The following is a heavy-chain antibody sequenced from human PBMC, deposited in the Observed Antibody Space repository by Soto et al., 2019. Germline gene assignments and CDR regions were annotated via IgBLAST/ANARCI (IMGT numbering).Heavy chain of an antibody. Sequence: QVQLQESGPGLVKPSQTLSLTCTVSGGSISSGGYYWSWIRQHPGKGLEWIGYIYYSGSTYYNPSLKSRVTISVDTSKNQFSLKRSSVTAADTAVYYCARDGQVTMVRGVAPRYYYGMDVWGQGTTVTVSS. V-gene: IGHV4-31*03. CDR3: ARDGQVTMVRGVAPRYYYGMDV. CDR1: GGSISSGGYY. J-gene: IGHJ6*02. CDR2: IYYSGST. D-gene: IGHD3-10*01.